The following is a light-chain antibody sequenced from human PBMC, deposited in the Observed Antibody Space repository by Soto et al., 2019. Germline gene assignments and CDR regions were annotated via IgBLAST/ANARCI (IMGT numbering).Light chain of an antibody. J-gene: IGKJ1*01. V-gene: IGKV1-27*01. CDR2: AAS. Sequence: DIQMTQSPSSLSASVGDRVTITCRASQGISNYLAWYQQKPGKVPKLLIYAASTLQSGAPSRVSGSGSGTDFTITISSMKPEDVATYYCQKYNSAPWTFGRGTKVEIK. CDR3: QKYNSAPWT. CDR1: QGISNY.